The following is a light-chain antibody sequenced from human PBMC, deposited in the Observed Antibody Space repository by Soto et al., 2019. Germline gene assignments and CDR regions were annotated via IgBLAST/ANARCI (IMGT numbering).Light chain of an antibody. J-gene: IGLJ2*01. CDR2: SIT. CDR3: LLYYGGARF. CDR1: TGAVTSGSF. Sequence: QAVVTQEPSLTVSPGGTITLTCASSTGAVTSGSFPSWFQQKPGQAPRALIYSITNRHSWTPARFSGSLLGGKAALTLSGVQPEDEAEYSCLLYYGGARFFGGGTKLTVL. V-gene: IGLV7-43*01.